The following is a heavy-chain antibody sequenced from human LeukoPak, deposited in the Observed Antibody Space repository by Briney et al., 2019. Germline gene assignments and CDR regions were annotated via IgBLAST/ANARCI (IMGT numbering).Heavy chain of an antibody. Sequence: SETLSLTCAVYGESSSGYYWSWIRQTPRKGLEWIGEINHTGGTNYNPSLKSRVTISGDTSKNQFSLKLSSVTATDTAMYYCARRPRNSGTYDGPSGLDYWGQGTPVTVS. CDR3: ARRPRNSGTYDGPSGLDY. V-gene: IGHV4-34*01. D-gene: IGHD1-26*01. CDR2: INHTGGT. CDR1: GESSSGYY. J-gene: IGHJ4*02.